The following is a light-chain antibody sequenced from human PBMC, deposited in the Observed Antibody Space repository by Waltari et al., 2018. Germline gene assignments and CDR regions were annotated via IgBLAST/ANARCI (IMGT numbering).Light chain of an antibody. CDR1: QTILYNTNNKNY. CDR2: WAS. V-gene: IGKV4-1*01. CDR3: HQYYTTPIT. J-gene: IGKJ5*01. Sequence: DIVMTQSPDSLAVSLGERATIHCKSSQTILYNTNNKNYLAWYQQKPRQPPKLLIYWASTRESGVPDRFSGSGSGTDFTLTISSLQAEDVAVYYCHQYYTTPITFGQGTRLEIK.